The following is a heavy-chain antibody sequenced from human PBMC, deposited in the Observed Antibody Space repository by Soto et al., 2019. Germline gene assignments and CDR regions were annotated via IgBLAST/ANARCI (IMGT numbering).Heavy chain of an antibody. V-gene: IGHV3-13*01. CDR2: IGRTGDT. CDR3: AISPGKGDWYFDL. Sequence: EVQLVESGGDLVQPGGSLRLSCAVSGFTFNTYDIHWVRHVTGKGLEWVSAIGRTGDTYYQGSVKGRFTISRESASNSVYLQMNSLRAEDAAVYYWAISPGKGDWYFDLWGCGTQVTVSS. CDR1: GFTFNTYD. J-gene: IGHJ2*01.